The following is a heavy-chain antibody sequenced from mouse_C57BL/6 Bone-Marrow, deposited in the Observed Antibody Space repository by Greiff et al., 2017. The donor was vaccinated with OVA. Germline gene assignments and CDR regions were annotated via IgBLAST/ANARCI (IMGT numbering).Heavy chain of an antibody. CDR2: ISYDGSN. V-gene: IGHV3-6*01. CDR1: GYSITSGYY. J-gene: IGHJ2*01. D-gene: IGHD2-12*01. Sequence: VQLKESGPGLVKPSQSLSLTCSVTGYSITSGYYWNWIRPFPGNQLEWMGYISYDGSNNYNPSLKNRISITHDTSKNQFFLKWNTVTTKDTATYYRARYRYLYVFDYWGQGTTLTVSS. CDR3: ARYRYLYVFDY.